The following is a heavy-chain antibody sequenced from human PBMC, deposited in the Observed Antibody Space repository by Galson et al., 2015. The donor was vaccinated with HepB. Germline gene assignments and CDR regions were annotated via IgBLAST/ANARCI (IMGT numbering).Heavy chain of an antibody. D-gene: IGHD5-18*01. V-gene: IGHV5-51*01. CDR1: GYSFTSYW. CDR2: IYPGDSDT. Sequence: QSGAEVKEPGESLKISCKGSGYSFTSYWIGWVRQMPGKGLEWMGIIYPGDSDTRYSPSFQGQVTISADKSISTAYLQWSSLKASDTAMYYCARQRLADTAMVFASYAFDIWGQGTMVTVSS. J-gene: IGHJ3*02. CDR3: ARQRLADTAMVFASYAFDI.